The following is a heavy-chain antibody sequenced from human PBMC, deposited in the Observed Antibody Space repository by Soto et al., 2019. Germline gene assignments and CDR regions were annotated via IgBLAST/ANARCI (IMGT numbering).Heavy chain of an antibody. CDR2: IYYSGST. CDR1: GGSISSGDYY. V-gene: IGHV4-30-4*01. Sequence: QVQLQESGPGLVKPSQTLSLTCTVSGGSISSGDYYWSWIRQPPGKGLEWIGYIYYSGSTYYNPSLKGRVTISLDTSKNQFSLKLSSVTAADTAVYYCARGRRMGYYGSGSDDFDCWGQGTLVTVAS. CDR3: ARGRRMGYYGSGSDDFDC. J-gene: IGHJ4*02. D-gene: IGHD3-10*01.